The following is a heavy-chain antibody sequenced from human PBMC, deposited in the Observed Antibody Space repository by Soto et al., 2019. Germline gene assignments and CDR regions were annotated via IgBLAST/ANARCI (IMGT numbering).Heavy chain of an antibody. V-gene: IGHV2-5*01. J-gene: IGHJ5*02. CDR2: IYWNDDK. CDR1: GFSLSTSGVG. D-gene: IGHD6-6*01. Sequence: QITLKESGPTLVKPTQTLTLTCTFSGFSLSTSGVGVGWIRQPPGKALEWLALIYWNDDKRYSPSLKSRLTITKDTSKNQVVLTMTNMDPVDTATYYCAHIPLIAARDNWFDPWGQGTLVTVSS. CDR3: AHIPLIAARDNWFDP.